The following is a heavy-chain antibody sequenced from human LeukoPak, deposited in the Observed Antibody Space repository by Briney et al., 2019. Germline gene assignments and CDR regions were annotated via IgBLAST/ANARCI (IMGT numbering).Heavy chain of an antibody. CDR1: GGSISSSDYY. D-gene: IGHD5-18*01. J-gene: IGHJ5*02. CDR2: IYYSGGS. Sequence: SETLSLTCTVSGGSISSSDYYWGWVRQPPGKGLEWIGNIYYSGGSYSSPSLESRVTISADTSKNQFSVKLTSVTAADTAVYYCVRVGYAYGPVGNWFDPWGQGVLVTVSS. CDR3: VRVGYAYGPVGNWFDP. V-gene: IGHV4-39*01.